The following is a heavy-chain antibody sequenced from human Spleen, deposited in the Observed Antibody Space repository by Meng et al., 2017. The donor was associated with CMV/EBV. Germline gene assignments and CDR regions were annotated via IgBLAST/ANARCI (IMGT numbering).Heavy chain of an antibody. CDR2: INDSGTT. J-gene: IGHJ4*02. CDR3: ARVRGSRRAGGGGSLIDSILDKVTTKGYHFDY. Sequence: SETLSLTCTVPGCPINDYTWTWTRQPPGKGLAWIGYINDSGTTKNNAALKSRVNISLDTSKNQFSLMLNSVAAADTAVYYCARVRGSRRAGGGGSLIDSILDKVTTKGYHFDYWGQGTLVTVSS. CDR1: GCPINDYT. V-gene: IGHV4-59*01. D-gene: IGHD3-22*01.